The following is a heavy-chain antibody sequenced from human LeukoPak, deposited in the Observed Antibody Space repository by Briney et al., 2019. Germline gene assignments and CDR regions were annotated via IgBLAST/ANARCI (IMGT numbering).Heavy chain of an antibody. D-gene: IGHD3-16*01. CDR3: ARLGNQYGGLEDFRIDY. J-gene: IGHJ4*02. CDR1: GGTFSSYA. CDR2: IIPIFGTA. Sequence: SVKVSCKASGGTFSSYAISWVRQAPGQGLEWMGGIIPIFGTANYAQKFQGRVTITADKSTSTAYMELSSLRSEDTAVYYCARLGNQYGGLEDFRIDYWGQGTPVTISS. V-gene: IGHV1-69*06.